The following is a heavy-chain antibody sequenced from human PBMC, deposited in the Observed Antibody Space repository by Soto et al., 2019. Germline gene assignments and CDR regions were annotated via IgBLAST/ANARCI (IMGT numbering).Heavy chain of an antibody. V-gene: IGHV1-69*13. J-gene: IGHJ3*02. D-gene: IGHD3-16*02. CDR2: IIPIFGTA. Sequence: ASVKVSCKASGGTFSSYAISWVRQAPGQGLEWMGGIIPIFGTANYAQKFQGRVTITADESTSTAYMELSSLRSEDTAVYYCARVPIVSVPGAFDTWGQGTMVTVSS. CDR1: GGTFSSYA. CDR3: ARVPIVSVPGAFDT.